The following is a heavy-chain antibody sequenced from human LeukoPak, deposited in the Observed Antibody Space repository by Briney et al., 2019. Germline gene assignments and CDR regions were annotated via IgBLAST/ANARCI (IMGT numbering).Heavy chain of an antibody. V-gene: IGHV3-30-3*01. CDR3: AKDKWSGYSIGYTSDY. CDR1: GFTFSSYP. J-gene: IGHJ4*02. Sequence: GGSLRLSCAASGFTFSSYPLHWVRQAPGKGLEWVAVISYDGSDKYYADSVKGRFTISRDNSKNTLYLQVSSLKTADTAVYYCAKDKWSGYSIGYTSDYWGQGTLVTVSS. CDR2: ISYDGSDK. D-gene: IGHD5-18*01.